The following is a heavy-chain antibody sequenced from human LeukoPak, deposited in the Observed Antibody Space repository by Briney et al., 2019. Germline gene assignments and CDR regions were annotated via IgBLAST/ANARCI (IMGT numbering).Heavy chain of an antibody. J-gene: IGHJ4*02. V-gene: IGHV3-11*04. D-gene: IGHD1-26*01. Sequence: GGSLRLSCAASGFTFSDYYMSWIRQAPGKGLEWVSYISSSGSTIYYADSVKGRFTISRDNAKNSLYLQMNSLRDEDTAVYYCARDVEVGATSGADYWGQGTLVTVSS. CDR3: ARDVEVGATSGADY. CDR2: ISSSGSTI. CDR1: GFTFSDYY.